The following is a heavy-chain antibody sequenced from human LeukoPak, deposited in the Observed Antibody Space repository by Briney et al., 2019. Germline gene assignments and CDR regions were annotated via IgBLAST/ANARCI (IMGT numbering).Heavy chain of an antibody. CDR3: ARGWERGFDY. CDR2: IGTAGGT. CDR1: GFTLSSYD. Sequence: PGGSLRLSCAASGFTLSSYDMHWVRQTTGKGLEWVSAIGTAGGTYYPGSVKGQFTISRENAKNSLYLQMNNLRVGDTAVYFCARGWERGFDYWGQGTLVTVSS. D-gene: IGHD1-26*01. V-gene: IGHV3-13*01. J-gene: IGHJ4*02.